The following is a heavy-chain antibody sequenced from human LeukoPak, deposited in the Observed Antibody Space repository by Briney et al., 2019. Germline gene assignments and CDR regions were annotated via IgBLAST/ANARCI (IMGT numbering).Heavy chain of an antibody. Sequence: GGSLRLSCAASGFTCSSYWMSWARQAPGRGLQWVANIKQDGSEKYYADSVEGRFTISRDNAKNTLYLQMNSLRAEDTAVYYCAKLVVVTATYWYFDLWGRGTLVGVSS. CDR3: AKLVVVTATYWYFDL. CDR1: GFTCSSYW. V-gene: IGHV3-7*03. CDR2: IKQDGSEK. J-gene: IGHJ2*01. D-gene: IGHD2-21*02.